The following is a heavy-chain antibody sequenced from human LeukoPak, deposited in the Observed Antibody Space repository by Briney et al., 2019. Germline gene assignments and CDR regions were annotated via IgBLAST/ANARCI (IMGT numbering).Heavy chain of an antibody. Sequence: PGGSLRLSCAASGFTFSSYEMNWVRQAPGKGLEWVSGINWNGGSTGYADSVKGGFTISRDNAKNSLYLQMNSLRAEDTALYYCARDEYYYDSSGEVGAFDYWGQGTLVTVSS. CDR2: INWNGGST. CDR1: GFTFSSYE. J-gene: IGHJ4*02. D-gene: IGHD3-22*01. V-gene: IGHV3-20*04. CDR3: ARDEYYYDSSGEVGAFDY.